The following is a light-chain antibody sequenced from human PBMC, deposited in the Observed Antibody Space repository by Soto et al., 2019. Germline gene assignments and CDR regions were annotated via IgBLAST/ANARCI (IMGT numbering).Light chain of an antibody. CDR2: SAS. CDR1: QSVSSSH. CDR3: QRYGG. Sequence: IVLTQSPGTLSLSPGERATLSCRASQSVSSSHLAWYQQKPGQAPRLLIYSASSRATGIPDRFRGSGSGTDFTLTLSRLEHEDFAVYYCQRYGGFGQGTRLEIK. J-gene: IGKJ5*01. V-gene: IGKV3-20*01.